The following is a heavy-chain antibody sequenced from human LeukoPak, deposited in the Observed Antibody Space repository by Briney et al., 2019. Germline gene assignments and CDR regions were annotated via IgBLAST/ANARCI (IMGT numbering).Heavy chain of an antibody. Sequence: SETLSLTCTVSGGSISSYYWSWIRQPPGKGLEWIGYIYYSGSTNYNPSLKSRVTISVDTSKNQFSLKLSSVTAADTAVYYCARVVSGYSRSWYIDYWGQGTLVTVSS. D-gene: IGHD6-13*01. J-gene: IGHJ4*02. CDR3: ARVVSGYSRSWYIDY. CDR1: GGSISSYY. CDR2: IYYSGST. V-gene: IGHV4-59*01.